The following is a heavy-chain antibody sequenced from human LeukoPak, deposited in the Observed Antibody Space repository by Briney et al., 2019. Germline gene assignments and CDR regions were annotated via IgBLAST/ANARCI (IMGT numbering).Heavy chain of an antibody. D-gene: IGHD2-15*01. CDR3: AREDYCSGGSCYSGYFQH. CDR1: GGSINNYY. CDR2: VYYSGAT. Sequence: SETLSLTCTVSGGSINNYYWSWIRQPPGKGLEWIGYVYYSGATYHDPSLKSRVTVSVDTSKNQFSLKLSSVTAADTAVYYCAREDYCSGGSCYSGYFQHWGQGTLVTVSS. V-gene: IGHV4-59*12. J-gene: IGHJ1*01.